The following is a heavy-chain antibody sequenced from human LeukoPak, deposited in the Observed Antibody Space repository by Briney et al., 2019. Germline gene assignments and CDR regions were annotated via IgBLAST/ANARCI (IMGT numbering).Heavy chain of an antibody. V-gene: IGHV1-18*01. J-gene: IGHJ6*02. CDR3: AREPSVVRGGPYYYYGMDV. D-gene: IGHD3-10*01. CDR1: GYTFTSYG. Sequence: ASVKVSCKASGYTFTSYGISWVRQAPGQGLEWMGWISAYNGNTNYAQRLQGRVTMTTGTSTSTAYMELRSLRSDDTAVYYCAREPSVVRGGPYYYYGMDVWGQGTTVTVSS. CDR2: ISAYNGNT.